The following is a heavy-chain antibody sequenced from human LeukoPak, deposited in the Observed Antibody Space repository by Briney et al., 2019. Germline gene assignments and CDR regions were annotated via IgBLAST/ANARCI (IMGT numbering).Heavy chain of an antibody. CDR1: GYTFTGYY. D-gene: IGHD6-13*01. CDR3: ARESSLAGTFDY. V-gene: IGHV1-2*02. J-gene: IGHJ4*02. Sequence: ASVKVSYKASGYTFTGYYMHWVRQAPGQGLEWMGWINPNSGGTNYAQKFQGRVTMTRDTSISTAYMELGRLRSGDTAVYYCARESSLAGTFDYWGQGTLVTVSS. CDR2: INPNSGGT.